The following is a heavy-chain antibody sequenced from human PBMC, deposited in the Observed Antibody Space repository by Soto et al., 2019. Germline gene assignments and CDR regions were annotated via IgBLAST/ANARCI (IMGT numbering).Heavy chain of an antibody. D-gene: IGHD2-8*01. V-gene: IGHV3-21*01. Sequence: LRLSCAASGFTFSSYSMNWVRQAPGKGLEWVSSISSSSSYIYYADSVKGRFTISRDNAKNSLYLQMNSLRAEDTAVYYCARSRYCTNGVCYGEYNWFDPWGQGTLVTVSS. CDR1: GFTFSSYS. J-gene: IGHJ5*02. CDR2: ISSSSSYI. CDR3: ARSRYCTNGVCYGEYNWFDP.